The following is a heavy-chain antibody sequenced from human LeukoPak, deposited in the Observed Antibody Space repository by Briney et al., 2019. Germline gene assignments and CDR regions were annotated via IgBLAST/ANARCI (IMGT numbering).Heavy chain of an antibody. CDR3: VEAAPGPHDAFDI. J-gene: IGHJ3*02. CDR1: GGSISSYY. Sequence: PSETLSLTCTVSGGSISSYYWNWIRQPPGKGLEWIGDIHYSGITNYNPSLKSRVTISLNTSKKQFSLRLTSVTAADTAVYYCVEAAPGPHDAFDIWGQGTVVTVSS. CDR2: IHYSGIT. V-gene: IGHV4-59*08. D-gene: IGHD6-6*01.